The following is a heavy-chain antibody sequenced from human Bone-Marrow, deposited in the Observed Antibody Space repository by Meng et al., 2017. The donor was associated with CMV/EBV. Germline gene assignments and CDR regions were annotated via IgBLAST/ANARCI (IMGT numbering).Heavy chain of an antibody. CDR1: GFTFDDYA. D-gene: IGHD1-26*01. CDR2: ISWNSGSI. CDR3: AKDSGSYYYYGRDV. Sequence: SLKISCAASGFTFDDYAMHWVRQAPGKGLEWVSGISWNSGSIGYADSVKGRFTISRDNAKNSLYLQMNSLRAEDMALYYCAKDSGSYYYYGRDVWGQGTTVNVA. V-gene: IGHV3-9*03. J-gene: IGHJ6*02.